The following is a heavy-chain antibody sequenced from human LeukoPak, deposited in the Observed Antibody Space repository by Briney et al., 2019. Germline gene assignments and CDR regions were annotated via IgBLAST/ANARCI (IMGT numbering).Heavy chain of an antibody. V-gene: IGHV4-61*02. CDR2: IYTSGST. D-gene: IGHD3-22*01. J-gene: IGHJ4*02. CDR3: ARAAYYYDSSGYYYPLDY. Sequence: SQTLSLTCTVSGGSVSSGSYYWSWIRQPAGKGLEWIGRIYTSGSTNYNPSLKSRVTISVDTSKNQFSLKLSSVTAADTAVYYCARAAYYYDSSGYYYPLDYWGQGTLVTVSS. CDR1: GGSVSSGSYY.